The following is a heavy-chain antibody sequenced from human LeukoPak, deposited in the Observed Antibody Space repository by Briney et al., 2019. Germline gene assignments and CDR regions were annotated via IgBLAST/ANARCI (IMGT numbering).Heavy chain of an antibody. Sequence: SETLSLTCTVSGGSISSSSYYWGWIRQPPGKGLEWIGSIYYSGSTYYNPSLKSRVTISVDTSKNQFSLKLSSVTAADTAVYYCAIVKAGYFDLYYYGMDVWGQGTTVTVSS. CDR1: GGSISSSSYY. CDR2: IYYSGST. CDR3: AIVKAGYFDLYYYGMDV. J-gene: IGHJ6*02. D-gene: IGHD3-9*01. V-gene: IGHV4-39*01.